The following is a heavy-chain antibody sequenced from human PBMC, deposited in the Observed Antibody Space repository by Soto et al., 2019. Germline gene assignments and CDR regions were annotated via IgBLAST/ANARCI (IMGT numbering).Heavy chain of an antibody. CDR1: GYTFTSYY. Sequence: QVQLVQSGAEVKKPGASVKVSCKASGYTFTSYYMHWVRQATGQGLEWMGIINPSGGSRSYAQKFQGRVTLTRDTSTSTIYMELSSLRSEHTAVYYCARTYSSSWYFGYWGQGTLVTVSS. CDR2: INPSGGSR. J-gene: IGHJ4*02. D-gene: IGHD6-13*01. CDR3: ARTYSSSWYFGY. V-gene: IGHV1-46*01.